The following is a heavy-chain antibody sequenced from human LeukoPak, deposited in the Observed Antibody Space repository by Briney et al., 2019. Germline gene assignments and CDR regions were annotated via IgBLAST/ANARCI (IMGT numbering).Heavy chain of an antibody. D-gene: IGHD3-22*01. CDR3: ARQDYDSSGYYSLNYFDY. Sequence: SETLSLTCTVSGGSISSSTYYWGWIRQPPGKGLEWIGSIYYSGSTYYTPSLKSRVTTSVDTSKNHFSLKLSSVTAADTAVYYCARQDYDSSGYYSLNYFDYWGQGTLVTVSS. CDR1: GGSISSSTYY. V-gene: IGHV4-39*01. J-gene: IGHJ4*02. CDR2: IYYSGST.